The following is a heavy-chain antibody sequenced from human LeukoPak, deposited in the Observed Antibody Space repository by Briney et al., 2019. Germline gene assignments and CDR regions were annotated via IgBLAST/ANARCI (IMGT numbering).Heavy chain of an antibody. D-gene: IGHD3-10*01. CDR1: GFTFSSYW. CDR3: AREIGPGTGSGDAFDI. J-gene: IGHJ3*02. V-gene: IGHV3-7*01. Sequence: GGSLRLSCAASGFTFSSYWMSWVRQAPGKGLEWVANIKQDGSEKYYVDSVKGRFTISRDNAKNSLYLQMNSLRADDTAVYYCAREIGPGTGSGDAFDIWGQGTMVTVSS. CDR2: IKQDGSEK.